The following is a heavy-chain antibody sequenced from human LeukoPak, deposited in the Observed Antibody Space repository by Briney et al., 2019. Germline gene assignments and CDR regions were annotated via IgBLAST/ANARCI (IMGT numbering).Heavy chain of an antibody. CDR2: IHYTGNT. CDR1: NGSINYVSYY. J-gene: IGHJ4*02. D-gene: IGHD3-9*01. CDR3: ARDGAGMTGTGLDY. Sequence: SETLSLTCTVSNGSINYVSYYWSWIRQPPGKGLKWLGYIHYTGNTIYNPSLTSRVTISMDTAKNQFSLKVSSVTAADTAVYYCARDGAGMTGTGLDYWGQGILATVSS. V-gene: IGHV4-61*01.